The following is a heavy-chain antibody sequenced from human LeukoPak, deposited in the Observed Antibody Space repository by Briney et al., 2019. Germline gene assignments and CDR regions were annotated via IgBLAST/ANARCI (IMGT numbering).Heavy chain of an antibody. Sequence: GGSLRLSCAASGFTVSSNYMSWVRQAPGKGLEWVSVIYSGGSTYYADSVKGRFTISRDNSKNTLYLQMNSLRAEDTAVYYCASAGYYYDSSGYTPPRSFDYWGQRTLVTVSS. V-gene: IGHV3-53*01. D-gene: IGHD3-22*01. CDR1: GFTVSSNY. CDR3: ASAGYYYDSSGYTPPRSFDY. J-gene: IGHJ4*02. CDR2: IYSGGST.